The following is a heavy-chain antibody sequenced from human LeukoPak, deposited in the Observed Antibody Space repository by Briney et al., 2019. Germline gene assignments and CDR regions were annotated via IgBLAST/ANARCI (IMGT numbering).Heavy chain of an antibody. Sequence: GGSLRLSCAASGFTFSNYGMSWVRQAPGKGLEWVALISYDGSNKYYADSVKGRFTISRDNSKNTLYLQMNSLRAEDTAVYYCARFYANEWELPHWGQGTLVTVSS. CDR3: ARFYANEWELPH. J-gene: IGHJ1*01. CDR2: ISYDGSNK. D-gene: IGHD1-26*01. V-gene: IGHV3-30*03. CDR1: GFTFSNYG.